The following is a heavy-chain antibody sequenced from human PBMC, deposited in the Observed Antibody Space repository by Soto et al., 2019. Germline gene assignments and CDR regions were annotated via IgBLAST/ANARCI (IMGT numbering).Heavy chain of an antibody. CDR1: VFVFTNYG. CDR3: ASSGRGDFTAMVNYYHYGMEV. D-gene: IGHD5-18*01. Sequence: GGSLRLSCASSVFVFTNYGMHCVRHSPGKWLEWVAVIWYDGSNKYYADSVKGRFTISRDNSKNTLYLQMNSLRAEDTAVYYCASSGRGDFTAMVNYYHYGMEVWGQGSTVSVSS. V-gene: IGHV3-33*01. CDR2: IWYDGSNK. J-gene: IGHJ6*01.